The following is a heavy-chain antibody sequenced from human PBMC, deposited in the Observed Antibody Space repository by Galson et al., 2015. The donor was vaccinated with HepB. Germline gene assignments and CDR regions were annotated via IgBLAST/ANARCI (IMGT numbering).Heavy chain of an antibody. CDR3: ASVLRVGAFDI. Sequence: LSLTCTVSGGSISSGSYYWSWIRQPAGKGLEWIGRIYTSGSTNYNPSLKSRVTMSVDTSKNQFSLKLSSVTAADTAVYYCASVLRVGAFDIWGQGTMVTVSS. J-gene: IGHJ3*02. CDR2: IYTSGST. CDR1: GGSISSGSYY. D-gene: IGHD4/OR15-4a*01. V-gene: IGHV4-61*02.